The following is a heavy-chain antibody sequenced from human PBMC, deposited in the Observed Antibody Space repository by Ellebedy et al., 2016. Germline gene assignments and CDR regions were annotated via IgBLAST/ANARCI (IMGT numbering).Heavy chain of an antibody. CDR1: GFTFSSYG. CDR2: IWYDGSNK. V-gene: IGHV3-33*01. CDR3: ARDFSVGVPYYYYGMDV. D-gene: IGHD3-16*01. J-gene: IGHJ6*02. Sequence: GESLKISCAASGFTFSSYGMHWVRQAPGKGLEWVAVIWYDGSNKYYADSVKGRFTISRDNSKNTLFLQMNSLRAEDTAVYYCARDFSVGVPYYYYGMDVWGQGTTVTVSS.